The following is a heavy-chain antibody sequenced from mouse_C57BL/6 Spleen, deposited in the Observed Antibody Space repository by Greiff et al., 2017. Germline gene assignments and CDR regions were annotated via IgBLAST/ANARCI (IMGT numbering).Heavy chain of an antibody. CDR1: GYSITSGYY. V-gene: IGHV3-6*01. J-gene: IGHJ4*01. CDR3: AKNYGSSYPKAMDY. D-gene: IGHD1-1*01. CDR2: ISYDGSN. Sequence: DVKLVESGPGLVKPSQSLSLTCSVTGYSITSGYYWNWIRQFPGNKLEWMGYISYDGSNNYNPSLKNRISITRDTSKNQFFLKLNSVTTEDTATYYCAKNYGSSYPKAMDYWGQGTSVTVSS.